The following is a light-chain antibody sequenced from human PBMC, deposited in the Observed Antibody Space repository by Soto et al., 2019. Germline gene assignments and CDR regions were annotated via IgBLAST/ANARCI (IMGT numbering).Light chain of an antibody. V-gene: IGKV1-39*01. CDR1: QSISSY. Sequence: DIQMNHSPSSLSASIGDRVTITCRASQSISSYLNWYQQKPGKAPKLLIYAASSLQSGVPSRFSGSGSGTDFALTISSLQPEDFATYYCQQSYSTLPLTFGGGTNVDIK. J-gene: IGKJ4*01. CDR2: AAS. CDR3: QQSYSTLPLT.